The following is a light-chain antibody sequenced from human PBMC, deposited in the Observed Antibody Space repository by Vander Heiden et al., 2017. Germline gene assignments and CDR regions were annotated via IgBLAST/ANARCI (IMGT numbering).Light chain of an antibody. CDR1: NSNIGNNY. V-gene: IGLV1-47*01. J-gene: IGLJ2*01. Sequence: QSVLTQPPSRPWTPRPRVTLSCSGSNSNIGNNYVYWYRLPPGTAPKVLIYRNNQRPSGVPDRFSASKSGTSVSLAITGLRPEDEADYFCATWDDRLSSPVFGGGTRLTVL. CDR2: RNN. CDR3: ATWDDRLSSPV.